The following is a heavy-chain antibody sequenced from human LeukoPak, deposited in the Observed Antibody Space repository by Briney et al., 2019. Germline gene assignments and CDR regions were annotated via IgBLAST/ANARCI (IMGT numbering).Heavy chain of an antibody. D-gene: IGHD4-17*01. CDR1: RFSLSSAVA. V-gene: IGHV2-5*01. CDR2: LYWNVDK. CDR3: AQLSRSPSFSMTTMTTFDP. J-gene: IGHJ5*02. Sequence: ESGPTLVQPPQTLTLTCTISRFSLSSAVAVGWVLQPPGKALEWLTILYWNVDKQYSPSLKSMLTITKDISKNQVVLTMTNMDPVDTATYYCAQLSRSPSFSMTTMTTFDPWGQGTLVTVSS.